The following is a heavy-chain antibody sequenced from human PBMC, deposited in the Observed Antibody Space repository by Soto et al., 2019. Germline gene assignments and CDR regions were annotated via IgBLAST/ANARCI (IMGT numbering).Heavy chain of an antibody. CDR3: ARDAGTFGGVIEYDY. Sequence: GASVKVSCKVSGYTLTELSMHWVRQAPGKGLEWMGGFDPEDGETNYAQKFQGRVTITADTSTSTAYMELCSLRSEDTSVYYCARDAGTFGGVIEYDYWGQGTLVTVSS. J-gene: IGHJ4*02. CDR1: GYTLTELS. D-gene: IGHD3-16*02. V-gene: IGHV1-24*01. CDR2: FDPEDGET.